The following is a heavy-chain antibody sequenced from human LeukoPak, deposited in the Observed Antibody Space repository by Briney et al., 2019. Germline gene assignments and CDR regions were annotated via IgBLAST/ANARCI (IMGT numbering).Heavy chain of an antibody. CDR3: ARVASIDYFDY. D-gene: IGHD3-3*02. CDR1: GGTFSSYA. J-gene: IGHJ4*02. V-gene: IGHV1-69*05. CDR2: IIPIFDTA. Sequence: ASVKVSCKASGGTFSSYAISWVRQAPGQGLEWMGGIIPIFDTAVYAQKFQGRVTMTTDTSTSTAYMELRSLRSDDTAVYYCARVASIDYFDYWGQGTLVTVSS.